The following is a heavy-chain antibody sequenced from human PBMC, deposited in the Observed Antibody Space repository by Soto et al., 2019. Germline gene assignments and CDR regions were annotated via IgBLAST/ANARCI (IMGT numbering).Heavy chain of an antibody. D-gene: IGHD3-16*01. Sequence: GGSLRLSCTASGLPFSNYAMHWVRQAPGQGLEWVAVLSFDGSNKEYADSVKGRFTISRDNSKKTLYLQMNSLRVEDTAVYYCARGGGAAMITFGGVHFDYWGQGSLVTVSS. CDR2: LSFDGSNK. J-gene: IGHJ4*02. CDR3: ARGGGAAMITFGGVHFDY. V-gene: IGHV3-30-3*01. CDR1: GLPFSNYA.